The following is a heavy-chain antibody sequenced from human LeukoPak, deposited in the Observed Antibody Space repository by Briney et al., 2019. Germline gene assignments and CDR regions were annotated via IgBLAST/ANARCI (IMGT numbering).Heavy chain of an antibody. V-gene: IGHV1-69*13. CDR3: ARGAFGYCSGGSCYRQFDY. D-gene: IGHD2-15*01. CDR1: GGTFSSYA. CDR2: IIPIFGTA. J-gene: IGHJ4*02. Sequence: SVTVSCTASGGTFSSYAISWVRQAPGQGLEWMGGIIPIFGTANYAQKFQGRVTITADESTSTAYMELSSLRSEDTAVYYCARGAFGYCSGGSCYRQFDYWGQGTLVTVSS.